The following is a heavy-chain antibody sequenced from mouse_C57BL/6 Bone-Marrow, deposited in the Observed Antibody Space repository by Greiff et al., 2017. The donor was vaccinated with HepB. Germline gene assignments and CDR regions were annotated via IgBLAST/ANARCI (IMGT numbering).Heavy chain of an antibody. CDR2: IDPSDSYT. V-gene: IGHV1-59*01. CDR1: GYTFTSYW. Sequence: VQLQQPGAELVRPGTSVKLSCKASGYTFTSYWMHWVKQRPGQGLEWNGVIDPSDSYTNYNQKFKGKGTLTVDTSSSTDYLQLSSRTSEDSAVYYGGRRGLITTVVEGYAMDYWGQGTSVTVSS. D-gene: IGHD1-1*01. CDR3: GRRGLITTVVEGYAMDY. J-gene: IGHJ4*01.